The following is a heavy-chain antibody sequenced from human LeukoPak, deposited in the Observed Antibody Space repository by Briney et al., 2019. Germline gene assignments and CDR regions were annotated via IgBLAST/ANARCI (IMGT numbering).Heavy chain of an antibody. D-gene: IGHD6-19*01. CDR1: GFTFSSYW. Sequence: GGSLRLSCAASGFTFSSYWMNWVRQAPGKGLEWVARINSDGSNTSYADSVKGRFTISRDNAKNTLYLQMNSLRAEDTALYYCARVLGAAVAGDFYYWGQGNLVSVSS. CDR3: ARVLGAAVAGDFYY. J-gene: IGHJ4*02. CDR2: INSDGSNT. V-gene: IGHV3-74*01.